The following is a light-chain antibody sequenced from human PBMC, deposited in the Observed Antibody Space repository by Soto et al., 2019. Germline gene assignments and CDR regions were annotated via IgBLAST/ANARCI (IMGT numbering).Light chain of an antibody. CDR1: SSDVGAYNY. J-gene: IGLJ1*01. Sequence: QSALTQPPSASGSPGQSVTISCSGTSSDVGAYNYVSWYQQHPGKAPRLLIYEVSQRPSWVPDRFSGSKSANTASLTVSGLQPEDEADYYCSSYAGTNNLLYVFGTGTKVTVL. CDR3: SSYAGTNNLLYV. CDR2: EVS. V-gene: IGLV2-8*01.